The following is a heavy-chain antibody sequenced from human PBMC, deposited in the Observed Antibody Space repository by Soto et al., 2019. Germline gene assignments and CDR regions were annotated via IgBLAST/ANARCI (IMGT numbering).Heavy chain of an antibody. D-gene: IGHD6-13*01. Sequence: ASVKVSCKASGYSLSGYYLHWVRQAPGQGPEWMGWINPNSGGTRYVQKFQGRVTMRRDTSIRTVYLELSRLRSDDTAVYYCARGWGIAAPGPNWFDPWGQGTLVTVSS. CDR1: GYSLSGYY. CDR3: ARGWGIAAPGPNWFDP. V-gene: IGHV1-2*02. CDR2: INPNSGGT. J-gene: IGHJ5*02.